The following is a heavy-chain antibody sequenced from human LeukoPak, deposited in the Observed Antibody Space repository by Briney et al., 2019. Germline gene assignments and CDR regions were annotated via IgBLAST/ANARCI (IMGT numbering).Heavy chain of an antibody. D-gene: IGHD2-2*01. Sequence: PGGSLRLSCTASGFTFNNNAMSWVRQAPGKGLEWVSAINGGGDATEYTDSVKGRFTISRDNSKNTLYLQMNSLRPEDTAAYYCARCTASCYANAFDVWGQGTLLTVSS. CDR2: INGGGDAT. V-gene: IGHV3-23*01. J-gene: IGHJ3*01. CDR3: ARCTASCYANAFDV. CDR1: GFTFNNNA.